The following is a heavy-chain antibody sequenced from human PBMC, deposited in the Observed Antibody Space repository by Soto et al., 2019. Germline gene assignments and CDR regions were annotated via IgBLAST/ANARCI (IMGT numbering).Heavy chain of an antibody. CDR1: GVSISISSHY. V-gene: IGHV4-39*07. J-gene: IGHJ4*02. CDR3: AKCITALGPIDY. Sequence: SDTLSLTCTVSGVSISISSHYWGWIRQSPGKGLEWIASLYYSGSTDYNPSLRSRVTISVDKSKNQFSLKLSSVTAADTAVYYCAKCITALGPIDYWGQGTLVTVSS. CDR2: LYYSGST. D-gene: IGHD6-6*01.